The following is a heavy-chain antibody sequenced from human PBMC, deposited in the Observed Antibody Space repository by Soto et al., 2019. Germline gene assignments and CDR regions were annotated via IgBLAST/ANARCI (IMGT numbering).Heavy chain of an antibody. CDR2: ISWNSGSI. CDR3: AKGGDIVVVVAAFDY. V-gene: IGHV3-9*01. Sequence: GGSLRLSCAASGFTFDDYAMHWVRQAPGKGLEWVSGISWNSGSIGYADSVKGRFTISRDNAKNSLYLQMNSLRAEDTALYYCAKGGDIVVVVAAFDYWGQGTLVTVSS. CDR1: GFTFDDYA. D-gene: IGHD2-15*01. J-gene: IGHJ4*02.